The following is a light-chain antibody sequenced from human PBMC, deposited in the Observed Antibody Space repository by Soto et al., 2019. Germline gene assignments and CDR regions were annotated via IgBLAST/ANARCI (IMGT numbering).Light chain of an antibody. V-gene: IGKV1-39*01. Sequence: DIQMTQSPSSLSASVGDRVTITCRTSQSISIYLNWYQQIPGKAPKLLIYASSNLHTGVPSRFSGSASGTDFTLTISSLQPEDSATYYCLQDYSYPLTFGGGTKVEIK. CDR2: ASS. CDR3: LQDYSYPLT. J-gene: IGKJ4*01. CDR1: QSISIY.